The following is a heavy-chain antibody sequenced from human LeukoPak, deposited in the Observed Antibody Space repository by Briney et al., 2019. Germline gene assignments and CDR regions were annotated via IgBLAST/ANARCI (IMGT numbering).Heavy chain of an antibody. CDR2: ISSSSSYI. V-gene: IGHV3-21*01. CDR3: ARSGSGWYVDY. D-gene: IGHD6-19*01. CDR1: GFTFSSYS. Sequence: GGSLGLSCAASGFTFSSYSMNWVRQAPGKGLEWVSSISSSSSYIYYADSVKGRFTISRDNAKNSLYLQMNSLRAEDTAVYYCARSGSGWYVDYWGQGTLVTVSS. J-gene: IGHJ4*02.